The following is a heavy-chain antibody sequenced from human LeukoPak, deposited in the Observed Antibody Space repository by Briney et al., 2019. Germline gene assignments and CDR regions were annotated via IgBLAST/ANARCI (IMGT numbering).Heavy chain of an antibody. CDR3: ARLAIRGIDFSNPEFDP. D-gene: IGHD4-11*01. J-gene: IGHJ5*02. CDR1: GFSFNSYD. CDR2: ISYDGINK. V-gene: IGHV3-30*03. Sequence: GRSLRLSCAASGFSFNSYDMHWVRQAPGKGLEWVAVISYDGINKYYADSVKGRFTISRDNPKNTLYLQMNSLRVEDTAVYYCARLAIRGIDFSNPEFDPWGQGTLVTVSS.